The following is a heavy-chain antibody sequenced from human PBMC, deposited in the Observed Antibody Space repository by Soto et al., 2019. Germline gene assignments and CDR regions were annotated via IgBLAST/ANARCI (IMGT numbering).Heavy chain of an antibody. J-gene: IGHJ6*02. CDR1: GGSISSGGYY. D-gene: IGHD6-6*01. V-gene: IGHV4-31*03. Sequence: SETLSLTYTVSGGSISSGGYYWSWISQHPGKGLEWIGYIYYSGSTYYNPSLKSRVTISVDTSKNQFSLKLSSVTAADTAVYYCASLNKLARTRYSSSPRHGMDVWGQGTTVTVSS. CDR3: ASLNKLARTRYSSSPRHGMDV. CDR2: IYYSGST.